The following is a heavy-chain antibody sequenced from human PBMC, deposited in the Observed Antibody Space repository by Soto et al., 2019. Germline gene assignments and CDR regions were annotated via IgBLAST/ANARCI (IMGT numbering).Heavy chain of an antibody. CDR1: GFTFSSYG. J-gene: IGHJ4*02. V-gene: IGHV3-33*01. Sequence: GGSLRLSCAASGFTFSSYGMHWVRQAPGKGLEWVAVIWYDGSNKYYADSVKGRFTISRDNSKNTLYLQMNSLRAEDTAVYYCARPETSGWYYLGSFDYWGQGTLVTVSS. CDR3: ARPETSGWYYLGSFDY. CDR2: IWYDGSNK. D-gene: IGHD6-19*01.